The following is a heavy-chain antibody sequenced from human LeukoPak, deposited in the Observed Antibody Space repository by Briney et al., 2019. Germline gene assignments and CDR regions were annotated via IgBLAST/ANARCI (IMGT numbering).Heavy chain of an antibody. D-gene: IGHD1-26*01. J-gene: IGHJ4*02. Sequence: ASVKVSCKGSGYTLRDYYMHWVRQAPGQGLEWMGWINPKSGDTNYSQKLQGRVTMTRDTSISTDYMELSSLRSDDTAVYYCARRGRVGAALDYWGQGTLVTVSS. CDR1: GYTLRDYY. V-gene: IGHV1-2*02. CDR2: INPKSGDT. CDR3: ARRGRVGAALDY.